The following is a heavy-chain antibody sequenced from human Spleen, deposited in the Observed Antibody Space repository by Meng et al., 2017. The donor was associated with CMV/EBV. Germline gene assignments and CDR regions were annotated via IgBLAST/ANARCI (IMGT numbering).Heavy chain of an antibody. CDR3: ARVLSSGKAYAMDV. Sequence: GESLKISCAASGFTFGSHSMNWVRQAPGKGLEWVSSITGDSTYKHYADSLKGRFTISRDNAKNSLYLQMNSLRAEDTAVYFCARVLSSGKAYAMDVWGQGTTVTVSS. CDR1: GFTFGSHS. V-gene: IGHV3-21*04. D-gene: IGHD6-19*01. CDR2: ITGDSTYK. J-gene: IGHJ6*02.